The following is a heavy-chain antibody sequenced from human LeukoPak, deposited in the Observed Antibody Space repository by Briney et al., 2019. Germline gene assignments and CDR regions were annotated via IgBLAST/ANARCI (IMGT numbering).Heavy chain of an antibody. CDR2: IYYSGST. CDR3: AREVTMVRGGWFDP. J-gene: IGHJ5*02. D-gene: IGHD3-10*01. V-gene: IGHV4-59*12. CDR1: GGSISTYY. Sequence: SETLSLTCTVSGGSISTYYWSWIRQPPGKGLEWLGYIYYSGSTNYNPSLKSRVTISVDTSKNQFSLKLSSVTAADTAVYYCAREVTMVRGGWFDPWGQGTLVTVSS.